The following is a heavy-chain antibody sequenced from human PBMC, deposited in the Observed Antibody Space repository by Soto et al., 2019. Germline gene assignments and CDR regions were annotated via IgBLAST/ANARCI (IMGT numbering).Heavy chain of an antibody. D-gene: IGHD4-17*01. CDR2: VYSRWRS. V-gene: IGHV4-39*01. CDR1: VGSVTNSSYY. J-gene: IGHJ4*02. Sequence: PSETLPLTCTVSVGSVTNSSYYLGWIRQSPGNGLEWIGSVYSRWRSYSKSSVKSRVTISVDTSKNRFSLSLNSVTASDTAVYFCVSQRTTVPTQDYLDYWGPGALVTVS. CDR3: VSQRTTVPTQDYLDY.